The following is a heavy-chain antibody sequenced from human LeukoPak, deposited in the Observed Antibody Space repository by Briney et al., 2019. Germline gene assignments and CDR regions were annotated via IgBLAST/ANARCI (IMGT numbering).Heavy chain of an antibody. CDR2: INHSGST. D-gene: IGHD3-10*01. CDR1: GGSFSGYY. CDR3: ARKGRESKYYYYYYMDV. V-gene: IGHV4-34*01. Sequence: PSETLSLTCAVYGGSFSGYYWSWIRQPPGKGLEWIGEINHSGSTNYNPSLKSRVTISVDTSKNQFSPKLSSVTAADTAVYYCARKGRESKYYYYYYMDVWGKGTTVTVSS. J-gene: IGHJ6*03.